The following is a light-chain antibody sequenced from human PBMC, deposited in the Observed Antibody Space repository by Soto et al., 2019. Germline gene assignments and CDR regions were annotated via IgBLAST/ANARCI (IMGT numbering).Light chain of an antibody. CDR1: QTISSW. J-gene: IGKJ1*01. V-gene: IGKV1-5*03. Sequence: DIQMTLSPSTLSGSVGARVTITCRASQTISSWLAWYQQKPGKAPKLLIYKASTLKSGVPSRFSGSGSGTEFTLTISSLQPDDFATYYCQHYNSYSEAFGQGTKVDIK. CDR3: QHYNSYSEA. CDR2: KAS.